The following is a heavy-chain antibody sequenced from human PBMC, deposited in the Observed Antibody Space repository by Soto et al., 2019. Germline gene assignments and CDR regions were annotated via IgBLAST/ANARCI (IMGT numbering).Heavy chain of an antibody. Sequence: QVQLVESGGGVVQAGRSLRLSCAASGFTFSSYAMHWVRQAPGKGLEWVAVISYDGSNKYYADSVKGRFTISRDNSKNTLYLQMNSLRAEDTAVYYCARDRIYSSSWYDYWGQGTLVTVSS. D-gene: IGHD6-13*01. V-gene: IGHV3-30-3*01. CDR2: ISYDGSNK. CDR3: ARDRIYSSSWYDY. CDR1: GFTFSSYA. J-gene: IGHJ4*02.